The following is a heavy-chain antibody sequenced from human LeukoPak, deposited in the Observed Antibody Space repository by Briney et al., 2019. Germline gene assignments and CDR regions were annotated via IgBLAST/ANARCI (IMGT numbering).Heavy chain of an antibody. Sequence: GASVKVSCKASGYAFNIYDINRVRQATGHGLEWMGWMNPDSGNTGFAQKFQGRVTMTRNTSITTAYMELSSLRFEDTAVYYCAVHLPGDYLDRWGQGTLVTVSS. CDR1: GYAFNIYD. CDR2: MNPDSGNT. CDR3: AVHLPGDYLDR. V-gene: IGHV1-8*01. J-gene: IGHJ4*02.